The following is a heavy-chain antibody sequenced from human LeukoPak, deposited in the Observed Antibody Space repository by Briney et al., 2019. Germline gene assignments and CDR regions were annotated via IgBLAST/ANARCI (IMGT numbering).Heavy chain of an antibody. Sequence: GGSLRLSCAASGITLSYYSMNWVRQAPGKGLEWVSSISSSSSYIYYADSVKGRSTISRDNAKNSLYLQVNSLRAEDTAVYYCARGVGGKWELLGPVDYWGQGTLVTVSS. CDR3: ARGVGGKWELLGPVDY. J-gene: IGHJ4*02. V-gene: IGHV3-21*01. D-gene: IGHD1-26*01. CDR1: GITLSYYS. CDR2: ISSSSSYI.